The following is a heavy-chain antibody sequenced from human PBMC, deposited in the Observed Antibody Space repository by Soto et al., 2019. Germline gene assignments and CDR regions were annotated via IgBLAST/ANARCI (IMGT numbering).Heavy chain of an antibody. CDR2: IYYSGST. Sequence: QVQLQESGPGLVKPSQTLSLTCTVSGGSISSGGYYWSWIRQHPGKGLEWIGYIYYSGSTYYNPSLKSRVTISVDTSKNQLSLKLSSVTAADTAVYYCARDPYGDSLLHGMDVWGQGTTVTVSS. CDR3: ARDPYGDSLLHGMDV. CDR1: GGSISSGGYY. V-gene: IGHV4-31*03. J-gene: IGHJ6*02. D-gene: IGHD4-17*01.